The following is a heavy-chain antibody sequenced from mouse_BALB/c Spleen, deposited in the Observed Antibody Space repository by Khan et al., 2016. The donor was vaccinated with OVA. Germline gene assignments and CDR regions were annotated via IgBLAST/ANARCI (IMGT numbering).Heavy chain of an antibody. V-gene: IGHV5-6-5*01. CDR3: TRLVDY. Sequence: EVQLVESGGGLVKPGGSLKLSCAASGFTFSSYAVSWIRQTPEKRLEWVASINRGGSTYYPDSVKGRFTISRDDARNIRYLQMSSLRSEDTAMYYCTRLVDYWGQGTSVTVSS. CDR1: GFTFSSYA. CDR2: INRGGST. J-gene: IGHJ4*01.